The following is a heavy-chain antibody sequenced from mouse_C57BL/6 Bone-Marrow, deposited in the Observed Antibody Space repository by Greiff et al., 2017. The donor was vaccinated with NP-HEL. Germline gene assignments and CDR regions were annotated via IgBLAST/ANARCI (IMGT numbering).Heavy chain of an antibody. CDR2: IDPETGGT. D-gene: IGHD1-1*01. J-gene: IGHJ4*01. Sequence: VQLVESGAELVRPGASVTLSCKASGYTFTDYEMHWVKQTPVHGLEWIGAIDPETGGTAYNQKFKGKAILTADKSSSTAYMELRSLTSEDSAVYYCTRRIPYYYGSSYAMDYWGQGTSVTVSS. CDR3: TRRIPYYYGSSYAMDY. CDR1: GYTFTDYE. V-gene: IGHV1-15*01.